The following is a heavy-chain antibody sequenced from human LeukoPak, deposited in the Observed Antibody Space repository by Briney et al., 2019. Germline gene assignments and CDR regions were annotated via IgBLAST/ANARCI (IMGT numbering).Heavy chain of an antibody. CDR1: GFTFSSYS. CDR2: ISSSSSYI. Sequence: GGSLRLSCAASGFTFSSYSMNWVRQAPGKGLEWVSSISSSSSYIYYADSVKGRFTISRDNAKNSLYLQMNSLRAEDTAVYYCARSRGDYERGYFDYWGQGSLVTVSS. V-gene: IGHV3-21*01. J-gene: IGHJ4*02. D-gene: IGHD4-17*01. CDR3: ARSRGDYERGYFDY.